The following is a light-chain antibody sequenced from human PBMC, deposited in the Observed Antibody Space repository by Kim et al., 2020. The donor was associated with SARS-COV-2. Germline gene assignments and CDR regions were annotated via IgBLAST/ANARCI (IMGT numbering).Light chain of an antibody. J-gene: IGKJ4*01. CDR1: QSVSSF. CDR2: DAS. Sequence: EIVLTQSPATLSLSPGERASLSCRASQSVSSFLAWYQQKPGQGPRLLIYDASSRATGIPARFSGSGSGTDFTLTISSLEPEDFAVYYCQERRNWPPTFGGGTKVDIK. V-gene: IGKV3-11*01. CDR3: QERRNWPPT.